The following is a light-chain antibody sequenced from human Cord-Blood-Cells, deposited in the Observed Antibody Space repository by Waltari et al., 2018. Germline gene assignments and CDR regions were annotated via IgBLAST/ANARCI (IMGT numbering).Light chain of an antibody. CDR2: EVS. CDR1: SSDVGGANY. Sequence: QSALTQPASVSGSPGQSLTISCTGSSSDVGGANYVSWYQQHPGKAPKLMIYEVSNRPSGVSNRFSGSKSGNTASLTISGLQAEDEADYYCSSYTSSSTWVFGGGTKLTVL. CDR3: SSYTSSSTWV. V-gene: IGLV2-14*01. J-gene: IGLJ3*02.